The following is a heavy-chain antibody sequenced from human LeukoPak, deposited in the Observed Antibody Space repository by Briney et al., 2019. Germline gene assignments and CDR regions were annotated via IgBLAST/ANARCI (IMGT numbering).Heavy chain of an antibody. J-gene: IGHJ4*02. V-gene: IGHV3-21*06. CDR3: AKDRGYSGSYFDY. CDR1: GLTFSTSG. CDR2: IGPTGSDR. D-gene: IGHD1-26*01. Sequence: GGSLRLSCTASGLTFSTSGFNWVRQAPGKGLEWVASIGPTGSDRYHADSIKGRFTISRDNANNFLYLQMNSLRAEDTAVYYCAKDRGYSGSYFDYWGQGTLVTVSS.